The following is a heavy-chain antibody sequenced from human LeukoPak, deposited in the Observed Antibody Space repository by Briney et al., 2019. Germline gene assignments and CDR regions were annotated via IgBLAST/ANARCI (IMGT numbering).Heavy chain of an antibody. V-gene: IGHV3-30-3*01. Sequence: GGSLRLSCAASGFTFSTYFIHWVRQAPGKGLEWVAVIASDGSHTFYVESVKGRFTISRDNSKNTLYLQMNSLRAEDTAVYFCARERQDTIVHSGAFDIWGQGTMVTVSS. CDR3: ARERQDTIVHSGAFDI. D-gene: IGHD3-10*01. CDR1: GFTFSTYF. CDR2: IASDGSHT. J-gene: IGHJ3*02.